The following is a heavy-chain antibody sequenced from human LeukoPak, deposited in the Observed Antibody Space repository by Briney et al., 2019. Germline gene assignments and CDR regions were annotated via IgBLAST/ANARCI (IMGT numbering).Heavy chain of an antibody. J-gene: IGHJ4*02. CDR3: ARVGWEPLAFDY. CDR1: GFTFSSYE. CDR2: ISSSGSTI. D-gene: IGHD1-26*01. Sequence: GGSLRLSCAASGFTFSSYEMNWVRQAPGKGMEWVSYISSSGSTIYYADSGKGRFTISRDNAKNSLYLQMNSLRAEDTAVYYCARVGWEPLAFDYWGQGTLVTVSS. V-gene: IGHV3-48*03.